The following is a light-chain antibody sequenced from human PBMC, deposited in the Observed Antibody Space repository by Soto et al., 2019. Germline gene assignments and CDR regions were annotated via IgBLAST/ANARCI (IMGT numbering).Light chain of an antibody. J-gene: IGKJ1*01. CDR1: QSVSSY. CDR3: QQYDDWPWT. V-gene: IGKV3-11*01. CDR2: DAS. Sequence: EIVLTQSPATLSLSPGERATLSCRASQSVSSYLAWYQQKPGQAPRLLIYDASNRATGIPARFSGSGSGTEFILTISSLQSEDFAFYYCQQYDDWPWTFGQGTKVDI.